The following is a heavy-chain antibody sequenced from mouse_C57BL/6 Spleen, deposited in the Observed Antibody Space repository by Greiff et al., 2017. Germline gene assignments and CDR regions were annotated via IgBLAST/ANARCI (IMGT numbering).Heavy chain of an antibody. V-gene: IGHV14-4*01. CDR3: TTKYYGSKGAY. CDR1: GFTIKDDY. Sequence: VQLQQSGAELVRPGASVKLSCTASGFTIKDDYMHWVKQSPEQGLEWIGWIDPENGDTEYASKFQGKATITADTSSNTAYQQLSSLTSEDTAVYYCTTKYYGSKGAYWGQGTLVTVSA. J-gene: IGHJ3*01. CDR2: IDPENGDT. D-gene: IGHD1-1*01.